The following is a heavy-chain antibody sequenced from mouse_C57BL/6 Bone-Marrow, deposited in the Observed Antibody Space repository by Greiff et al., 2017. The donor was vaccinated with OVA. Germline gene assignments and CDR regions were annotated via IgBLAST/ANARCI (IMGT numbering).Heavy chain of an antibody. Sequence: QVQLKESGPGILQSSQTLSLTCSFSGFSLNTSNMGVSWLRQPSGKGLEWLAHIYWDDDKRSNPFLKSRIIISKHTSRNQVFLKITSVDTADTATCNCARGVGYGARGYYAEYYEGRGTAITVSS. CDR1: GFSLNTSNMG. D-gene: IGHD2-2*01. V-gene: IGHV8-12*01. J-gene: IGHJ4*01. CDR2: IYWDDDK. CDR3: ARGVGYGARGYYAEYY.